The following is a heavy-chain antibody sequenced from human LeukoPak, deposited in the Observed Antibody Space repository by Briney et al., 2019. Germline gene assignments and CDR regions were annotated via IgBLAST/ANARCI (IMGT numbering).Heavy chain of an antibody. CDR3: ARQTLTVDTAMDFDP. CDR2: IYHSGST. J-gene: IGHJ5*02. D-gene: IGHD5-18*01. V-gene: IGHV4-30-2*01. Sequence: SETLSLTCAVSGGSISSGGYSWSWIRQPPGKGLEWIGYIYHSGSTYYNPSLKSRVTISVDRSKNQFSLKLSSVTAADTAVYYCARQTLTVDTAMDFDPWGQGTLVTVSS. CDR1: GGSISSGGYS.